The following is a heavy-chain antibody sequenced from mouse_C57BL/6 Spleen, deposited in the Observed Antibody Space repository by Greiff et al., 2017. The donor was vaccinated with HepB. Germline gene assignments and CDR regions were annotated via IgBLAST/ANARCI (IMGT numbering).Heavy chain of an antibody. CDR1: GYAFSSSW. D-gene: IGHD4-1*01. Sequence: VQVVESGPELVKPGASVKISCKASGYAFSSSWMNWVKQRPGKGLEWIGRIYPGDGDTNYNGKFKGKATLTADKSSSTAYMQLSSLTSEDSAVYFCAGAGTYFDVWGTGTTVTVSS. J-gene: IGHJ1*03. CDR2: IYPGDGDT. CDR3: AGAGTYFDV. V-gene: IGHV1-82*01.